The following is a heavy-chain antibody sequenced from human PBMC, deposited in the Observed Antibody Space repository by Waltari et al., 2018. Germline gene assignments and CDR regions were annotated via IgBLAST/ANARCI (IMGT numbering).Heavy chain of an antibody. CDR1: GFHFSSYG. CDR2: IRYDGSNK. CDR3: AKDSIAVAAPDY. Sequence: QVQLVESGGGVVQPGGSLRLPWDASGFHFSSYGMHWVRQAPGKGLEWVAFIRYDGSNKYYADSVKGRFTISRDNSKNTLYLQMNSLRAEDTAVYYCAKDSIAVAAPDYWGQGTLVTVSS. J-gene: IGHJ4*02. D-gene: IGHD6-19*01. V-gene: IGHV3-30*02.